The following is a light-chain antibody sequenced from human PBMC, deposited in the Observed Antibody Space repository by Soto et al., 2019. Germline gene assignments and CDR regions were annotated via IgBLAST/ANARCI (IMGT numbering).Light chain of an antibody. Sequence: DIVVTQSPGTLSLSPGERATLSCRASQNFGGMFVAWYQQKLGQAPRLLIYGSSSRATGIPDRFSGSGSGTDFTLTISRLEPEDFAMYYCQQYGGSLLTFGGGTRVEIK. CDR3: QQYGGSLLT. CDR2: GSS. V-gene: IGKV3-20*01. J-gene: IGKJ4*01. CDR1: QNFGGMF.